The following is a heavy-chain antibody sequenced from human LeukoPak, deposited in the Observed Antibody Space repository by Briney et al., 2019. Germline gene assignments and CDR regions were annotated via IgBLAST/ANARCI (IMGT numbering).Heavy chain of an antibody. V-gene: IGHV3-21*01. CDR2: ISSSSSYI. CDR3: ARDRSPTYYYAPRWFDP. CDR1: GFTFSSYS. J-gene: IGHJ5*02. Sequence: GGSLRLSCAASGFTFSSYSMNWVRQAPGKGLEWVSSISSSSSYIYYADSVKGRFTISRDNAKNSLYLQMNSLRAEDTAVYYCARDRSPTYYYAPRWFDPWGQGTLVTVSS. D-gene: IGHD3-10*01.